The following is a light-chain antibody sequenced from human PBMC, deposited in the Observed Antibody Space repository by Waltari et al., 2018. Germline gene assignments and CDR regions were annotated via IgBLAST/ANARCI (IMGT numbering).Light chain of an antibody. V-gene: IGKV3-20*01. CDR1: QSVSSSY. CDR3: QQYGSSLWT. J-gene: IGKJ1*01. Sequence: IVLTQSPGPPSLSPGERATLSCRASQSVSSSYLAWYQQKPGQAPRLLIYGASSRATGIPDRFSGSGSGTDFTLTISRLEPEDFAVYYCQQYGSSLWTFGQGTKVEIK. CDR2: GAS.